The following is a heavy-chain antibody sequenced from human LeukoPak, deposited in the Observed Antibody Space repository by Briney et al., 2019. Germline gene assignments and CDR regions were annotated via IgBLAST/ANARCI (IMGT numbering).Heavy chain of an antibody. J-gene: IGHJ4*02. Sequence: PGGSLRLSCAASGFTFSSYAMSWVRQAPGKGLEWVSAISGSGGSTYYADSVKGRFTISRDNSKNTLYLQMNSLRAEDTAVYYCAKDVPVPYYYDSSGPADYWGQGTLVTVSS. D-gene: IGHD3-22*01. V-gene: IGHV3-23*01. CDR3: AKDVPVPYYYDSSGPADY. CDR2: ISGSGGST. CDR1: GFTFSSYA.